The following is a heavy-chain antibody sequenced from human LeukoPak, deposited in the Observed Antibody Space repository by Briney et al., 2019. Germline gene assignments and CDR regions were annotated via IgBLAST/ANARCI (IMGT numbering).Heavy chain of an antibody. CDR3: ARRFAPSRNDAFDL. V-gene: IGHV4-39*01. Sequence: SETLSLTCTVSGGSISSGGYYWGWIRQPPGKGLEWIGTIYYSGSTYYNPSLKSRVTISVDTSKNQFSLKLSSVTASDTAVYYCARRFAPSRNDAFDLWGQGTMVTVSS. J-gene: IGHJ3*01. CDR1: GGSISSGGYY. CDR2: IYYSGST. D-gene: IGHD3-10*01.